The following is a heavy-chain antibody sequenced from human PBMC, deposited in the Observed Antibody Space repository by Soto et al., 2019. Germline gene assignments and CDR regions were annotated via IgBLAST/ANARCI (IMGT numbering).Heavy chain of an antibody. D-gene: IGHD3-3*01. V-gene: IGHV4-34*01. CDR3: ARALPRSTIFGVVIMAHFDY. CDR1: GGSFSGYY. J-gene: IGHJ4*02. CDR2: INHSGST. Sequence: QVQLQQWGAGLLKPSETLSLTCAVYGGSFSGYYWSWIRQPPGKGLEWIGEINHSGSTNYNPSLKCRGTISVDTSKNQFSLKLSSVTAADTAVYYCARALPRSTIFGVVIMAHFDYWGQGTLVTVSS.